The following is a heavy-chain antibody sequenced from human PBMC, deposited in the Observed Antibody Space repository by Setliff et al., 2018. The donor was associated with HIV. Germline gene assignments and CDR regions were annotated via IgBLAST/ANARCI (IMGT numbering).Heavy chain of an antibody. J-gene: IGHJ6*02. CDR3: ATDNGPSYSMDI. D-gene: IGHD2-21*01. Sequence: KPGGSLRLSCVASGFTFNNAWMNWVRQAPGKGLEWLGRIKKSSDGGKTDDASPVKGRFTISRDDSKNTLYLQMNSLKTEDTGVYFCATDNGPSYSMDIWGQGTTVTVS. CDR1: GFTFNNAW. CDR2: IKKSSDGGKT. V-gene: IGHV3-15*01.